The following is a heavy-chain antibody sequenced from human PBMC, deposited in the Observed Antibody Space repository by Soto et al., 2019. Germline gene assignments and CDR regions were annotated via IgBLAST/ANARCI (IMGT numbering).Heavy chain of an antibody. J-gene: IGHJ4*02. Sequence: SETLSLTCTVSGGSISSSSYYWGWIRQPPGKGLEWIGSIYYSGSTYYNPSLKSRVTISVDTSKNQFSLKLSSVAAADTAVYYCARNEVVVPADIDYWGQGTLVTVSS. CDR3: ARNEVVVPADIDY. CDR2: IYYSGST. V-gene: IGHV4-39*01. D-gene: IGHD2-2*01. CDR1: GGSISSSSYY.